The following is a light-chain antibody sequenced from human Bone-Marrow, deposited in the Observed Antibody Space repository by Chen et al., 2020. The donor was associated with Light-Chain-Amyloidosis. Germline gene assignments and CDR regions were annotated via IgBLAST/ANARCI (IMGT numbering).Light chain of an antibody. CDR1: DLPTKY. CDR3: QSADSSGTYEVI. CDR2: RDT. V-gene: IGLV3-25*03. Sequence: SYELTQPPSVSVSPGQTARITCSGDDLPTKYAYWYQQKPGQAPVLVIHRDTERPSGTSERFYGSSSGTTATVTISGVQAEDEADYHCQSADSSGTYEVIFGGGTKLTVL. J-gene: IGLJ2*01.